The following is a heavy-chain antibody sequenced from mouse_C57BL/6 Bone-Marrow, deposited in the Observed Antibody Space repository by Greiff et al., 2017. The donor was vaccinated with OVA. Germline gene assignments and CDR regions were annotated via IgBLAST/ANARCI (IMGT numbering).Heavy chain of an antibody. CDR1: GYTFTSYW. V-gene: IGHV1-69*01. Sequence: QVQLKQPGAELVMPGASVKLSCKASGYTFTSYWMHWVKQRPGQGLEWIGEIDPSDSYTNYNQKFKGKSTLTVDKSSSTAYMQLSSLTSEDSAVYYCARDYYGSSPGWGQGTTLTVSS. J-gene: IGHJ2*01. D-gene: IGHD1-1*01. CDR2: IDPSDSYT. CDR3: ARDYYGSSPG.